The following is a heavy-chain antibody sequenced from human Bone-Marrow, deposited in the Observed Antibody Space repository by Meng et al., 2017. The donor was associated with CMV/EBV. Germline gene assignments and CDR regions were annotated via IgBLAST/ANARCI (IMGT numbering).Heavy chain of an antibody. D-gene: IGHD3-10*01. Sequence: GGSLRLSCAASGFTFSNYGIHWVRQAPGKGLEWLTFIRYDGTTKYYADSVKGRFTISRDNSKNTLFVQLNSLRAEDSAVYYCAKDAHRFGSVPYYLAFWGQGARVTCSS. CDR2: IRYDGTTK. J-gene: IGHJ4*02. V-gene: IGHV3-30*02. CDR1: GFTFSNYG. CDR3: AKDAHRFGSVPYYLAF.